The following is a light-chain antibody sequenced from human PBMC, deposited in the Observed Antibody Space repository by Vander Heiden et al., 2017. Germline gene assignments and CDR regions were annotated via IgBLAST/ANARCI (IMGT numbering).Light chain of an antibody. CDR2: AAS. Sequence: AIRMTQSPSSLPASTGDRVPITGRASQGISSYLAWYQQKPGKAPKLLIYAASTWQSGVPSRFSGSGSGTDVTLTISCLQSEDFATYYCQQYYSYPPLTFGGGTKVEIK. V-gene: IGKV1-8*01. CDR1: QGISSY. CDR3: QQYYSYPPLT. J-gene: IGKJ4*01.